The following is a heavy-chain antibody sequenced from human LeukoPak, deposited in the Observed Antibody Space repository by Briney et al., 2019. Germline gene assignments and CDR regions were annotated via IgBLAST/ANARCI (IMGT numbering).Heavy chain of an antibody. Sequence: GGSLRLSCAASGFTFSSYSMIWVRQAPGKGLEWVSYVSSGSNYIYYADSVKGRFTISRDNAKNSLYLQMNSLRAEDTAVYYCARVAGRHYYYGMDVWGQGTTVTVSS. V-gene: IGHV3-21*01. CDR2: VSSGSNYI. D-gene: IGHD6-13*01. CDR1: GFTFSSYS. J-gene: IGHJ6*02. CDR3: ARVAGRHYYYGMDV.